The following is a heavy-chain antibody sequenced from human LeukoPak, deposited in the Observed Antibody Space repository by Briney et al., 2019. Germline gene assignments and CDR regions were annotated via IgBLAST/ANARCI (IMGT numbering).Heavy chain of an antibody. CDR1: GFTFSSYG. D-gene: IGHD5-18*01. Sequence: GGSLRLSCAASGFTFSSYGMHWVRQAPGKGLEWVAVISYDGSNKYYADSVKGRFTISRDNSKNTLYLQMNSLRAEDTAVYYCARRGYIYKYYYYGLDVWGQGTTVTVSS. CDR2: ISYDGSNK. J-gene: IGHJ6*02. CDR3: ARRGYIYKYYYYGLDV. V-gene: IGHV3-30*03.